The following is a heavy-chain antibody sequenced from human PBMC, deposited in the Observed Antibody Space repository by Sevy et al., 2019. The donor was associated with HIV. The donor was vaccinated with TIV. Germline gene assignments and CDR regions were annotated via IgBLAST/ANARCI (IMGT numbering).Heavy chain of an antibody. CDR1: GFAFYDYS. CDR3: AREGCTRPHDY. CDR2: LSFGCGKI. Sequence: GGSLRLSCAASGFAFYDYSMSWIRQAPGKGLEWVATLSFGCGKINYADSVKGRFTISRDNSKNSFYLQMDNLRVEDTAMYFCAREGCTRPHDYWGQGTRVTVSS. J-gene: IGHJ4*02. V-gene: IGHV3-21*04. D-gene: IGHD2-8*01.